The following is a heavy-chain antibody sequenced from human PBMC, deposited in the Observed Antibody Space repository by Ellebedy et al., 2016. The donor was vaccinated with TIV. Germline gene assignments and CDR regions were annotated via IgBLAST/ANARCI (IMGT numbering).Heavy chain of an antibody. CDR1: GGSISGSY. D-gene: IGHD3-16*02. J-gene: IGHJ6*02. V-gene: IGHV4-59*08. CDR3: ARLPPLRQVGSYQYHALDV. Sequence: MPSETLSLTCTVSGGSISGSYWSWLRQPPGEGLEWIGYVHYTGRTNYNPSLESRLTISVDMSKNQFSLKLNSVTAADTAVYYCARLPPLRQVGSYQYHALDVWGQGTTVAVSS. CDR2: VHYTGRT.